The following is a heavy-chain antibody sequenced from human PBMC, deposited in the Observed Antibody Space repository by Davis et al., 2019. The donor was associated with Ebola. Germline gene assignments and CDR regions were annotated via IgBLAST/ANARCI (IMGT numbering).Heavy chain of an antibody. V-gene: IGHV3-21*01. CDR1: GFTFSSYS. CDR3: AAARSGYQKGAFDI. D-gene: IGHD3-3*01. Sequence: GGSLRLSCAASGFTFSSYSMNWVRQAPGKGLEWVSSISSSSSYIYYADSVKGRFTISRDNAKNSLYLQMNSLRAEDTAVYYCAAARSGYQKGAFDIWGQGTMATVSS. J-gene: IGHJ3*02. CDR2: ISSSSSYI.